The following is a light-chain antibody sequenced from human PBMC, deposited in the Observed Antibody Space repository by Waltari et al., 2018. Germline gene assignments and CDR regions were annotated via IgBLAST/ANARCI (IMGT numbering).Light chain of an antibody. V-gene: IGKV1-5*03. CDR1: QSVGTW. Sequence: DIQMTQSPSTLSASVGDRVTIPGRASQSVGTWLAWYQQKPGKAPKLLIYMASSLESGVPSRFSGSGSGTEFTLTISSLQPDDFATYSCQQYSSFSTFGQGTKLDI. J-gene: IGKJ2*01. CDR3: QQYSSFST. CDR2: MAS.